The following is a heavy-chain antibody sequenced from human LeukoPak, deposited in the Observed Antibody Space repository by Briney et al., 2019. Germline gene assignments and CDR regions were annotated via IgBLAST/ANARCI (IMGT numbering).Heavy chain of an antibody. D-gene: IGHD3-22*01. CDR1: GGSFSGYY. J-gene: IGHJ4*02. Sequence: SETLSLTCAVYGGSFSGYYWSWIRQPPGKGLEWIGEINHSGSTNYNPSLKSRVTISVDTSKNQFSLKLSSVTAADTAVHYCALIGNYYDSSGWIEPYYFDYWGQGTLVTVSS. V-gene: IGHV4-34*01. CDR3: ALIGNYYDSSGWIEPYYFDY. CDR2: INHSGST.